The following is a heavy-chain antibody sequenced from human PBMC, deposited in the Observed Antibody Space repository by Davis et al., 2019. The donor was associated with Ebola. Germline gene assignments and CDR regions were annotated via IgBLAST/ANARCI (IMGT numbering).Heavy chain of an antibody. D-gene: IGHD6-13*01. V-gene: IGHV1-18*01. CDR1: GYTFTSYG. CDR2: ISAYNGNT. Sequence: AASVKVSCKASGYTFTSYGISWVRQAPGQGLEWMGWISAYNGNTNYAQKLQGRVTMTRDTSTSTVYMELSSLRSEDTAVYYCARYPSIAAAGTPRKDWFDPWGQGTLVTVSS. J-gene: IGHJ5*02. CDR3: ARYPSIAAAGTPRKDWFDP.